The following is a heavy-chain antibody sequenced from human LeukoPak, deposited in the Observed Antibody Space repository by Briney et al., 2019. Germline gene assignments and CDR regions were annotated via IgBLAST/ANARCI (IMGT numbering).Heavy chain of an antibody. V-gene: IGHV3-23*01. CDR3: AKWPEGAMDYFDY. Sequence: GGSLRLSCTASGFSFSSYAMTWARQAPVKGLEWVSAISGDGTRTYYADSVKGRFTISRDNSKNTLYLEMSSLRVEDTAIYYCAKWPEGAMDYFDYWGQGTLVTVSS. D-gene: IGHD3-16*01. CDR1: GFSFSSYA. J-gene: IGHJ4*02. CDR2: ISGDGTRT.